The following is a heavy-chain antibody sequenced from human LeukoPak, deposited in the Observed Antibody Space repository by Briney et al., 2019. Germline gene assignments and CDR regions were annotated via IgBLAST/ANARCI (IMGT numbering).Heavy chain of an antibody. Sequence: SETLSLTCTVSGASISSYYWSWVRQPPGKGLEWIGDIYYSGSIKYNPSLKSRVTMSVDTSKNQFSLKLSSVTAADTAIYYCARENPSGYYNRPIDYWGQGTLVTVSS. D-gene: IGHD3-22*01. CDR1: GASISSYY. V-gene: IGHV4-59*01. J-gene: IGHJ4*02. CDR2: IYYSGSI. CDR3: ARENPSGYYNRPIDY.